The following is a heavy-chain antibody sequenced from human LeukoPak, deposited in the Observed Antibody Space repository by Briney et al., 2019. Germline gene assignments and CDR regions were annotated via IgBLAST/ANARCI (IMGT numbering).Heavy chain of an antibody. J-gene: IGHJ3*02. CDR3: ARGTPMIVHAFDI. V-gene: IGHV4-34*01. CDR2: IYYSGST. D-gene: IGHD3-22*01. CDR1: GGSFSGYY. Sequence: PSETLSLTCAVYGGSFSGYYWSWIRQPPGKGLEWIGSIYYSGSTYYNPSPKSRVTISVDTSKNQFSLKLSSVTAADTAVYYCARGTPMIVHAFDIWGQGTMVTVSS.